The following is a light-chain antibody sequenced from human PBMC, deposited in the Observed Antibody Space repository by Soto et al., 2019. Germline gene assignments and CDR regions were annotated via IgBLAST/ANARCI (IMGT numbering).Light chain of an antibody. CDR2: GAS. CDR1: QSLRSS. Sequence: SXAAIASLSCRASQSLRSSLAWYQQKPGQAPRLLIYGASTRATGIPARFSGSGSGTEFTLTISSLQSEDFAVYFCQQYNIWPQTFGQGTKVDIK. J-gene: IGKJ1*01. CDR3: QQYNIWPQT. V-gene: IGKV3-15*01.